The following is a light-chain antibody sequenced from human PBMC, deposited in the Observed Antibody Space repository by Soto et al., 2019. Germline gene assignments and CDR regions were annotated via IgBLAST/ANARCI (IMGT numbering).Light chain of an antibody. Sequence: QSVLTQPASVSGSPGQSITISCTGTISDVGGYNYVSWYQQHPGKAPKLMIYDVTSRPSGVSNRFSGSKSGNTASLTISGLQAEDEADYYCISYTRSSTLVVFGGGTQLTVL. CDR3: ISYTRSSTLVV. CDR1: ISDVGGYNY. J-gene: IGLJ2*01. V-gene: IGLV2-14*03. CDR2: DVT.